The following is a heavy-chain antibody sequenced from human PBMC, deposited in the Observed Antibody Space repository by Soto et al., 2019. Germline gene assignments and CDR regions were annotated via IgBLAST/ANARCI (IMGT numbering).Heavy chain of an antibody. V-gene: IGHV4-31*03. CDR2: IYYSGST. CDR3: ARGDYYGSGSSLDYYHYGMAV. Sequence: SETLSLTCTVSGGSISSGGYYWSWIRQHPGKGLECIGYIYYSGSTYYNPSLKSRVTISVDTSKNQFSLKLSSVTAADTAVYYCARGDYYGSGSSLDYYHYGMAVWGQGTTVTVSS. D-gene: IGHD3-10*01. J-gene: IGHJ6*02. CDR1: GGSISSGGYY.